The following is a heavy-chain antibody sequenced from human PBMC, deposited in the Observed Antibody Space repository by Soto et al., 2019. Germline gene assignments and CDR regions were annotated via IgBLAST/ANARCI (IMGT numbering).Heavy chain of an antibody. CDR3: AMVDVYVTPSPQDV. V-gene: IGHV1-18*01. CDR1: GYTFTRYG. D-gene: IGHD3-16*01. CDR2: INTYNGNT. Sequence: QVQLVQSGAEVKNPGASVKVSCKASGYTFTRYGIGWARQAPGQGLEWMGWINTYNGNTNYAQNVQGRVTLTTDTSPSTDYMELRSLISNDTAIYYCAMVDVYVTPSPQDVWGQGTTVIVS. J-gene: IGHJ6*02.